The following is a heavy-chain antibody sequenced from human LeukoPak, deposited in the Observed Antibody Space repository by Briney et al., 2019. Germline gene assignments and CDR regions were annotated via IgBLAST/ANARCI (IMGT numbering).Heavy chain of an antibody. CDR3: ARPLAAAGTSYYYYYMDV. V-gene: IGHV3-30*04. CDR1: GFTFSSYA. J-gene: IGHJ6*03. CDR2: ISYDGSNK. Sequence: GGSLRLSCAASGFTFSSYAMHWVRQAPGKGLEWVAVISYDGSNKYYADSVKGRFTISRDNSKNTLYLQMNSLRAEDTAVYYCARPLAAAGTSYYYYYMDVWGKGATVTVSS. D-gene: IGHD6-13*01.